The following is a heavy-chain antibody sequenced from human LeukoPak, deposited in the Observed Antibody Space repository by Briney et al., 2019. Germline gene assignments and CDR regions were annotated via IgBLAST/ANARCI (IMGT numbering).Heavy chain of an antibody. CDR3: AAGPMDV. V-gene: IGHV1-58*01. J-gene: IGHJ6*02. CDR1: GFTFTSPA. Sequence: SVKVSCKASGFTFTSPAVQWVRQARGQRLEWVGWIVVGSGNTNYAQKFQERVTITRDMSTSSAYMELSSLRSEDTAVYYCAAGPMDVWGQGTTVTVSS. CDR2: IVVGSGNT.